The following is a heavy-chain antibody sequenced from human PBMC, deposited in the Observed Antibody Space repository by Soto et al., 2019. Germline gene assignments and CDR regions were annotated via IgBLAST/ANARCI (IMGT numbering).Heavy chain of an antibody. CDR3: ARVGYDSRVNRYYYYGMDA. J-gene: IGHJ6*02. V-gene: IGHV1-69*01. Sequence: QVQLVQSGAEVKKPGSSVKVSCKASGGTFSSYAISWVRQAPGQGLEWMGGIIPIFGTANYAQKFQGRATITADESTSPPYRALSSLRSEDTAVYYCARVGYDSRVNRYYYYGMDAWGQGTTVTVSS. CDR1: GGTFSSYA. CDR2: IIPIFGTA. D-gene: IGHD3-22*01.